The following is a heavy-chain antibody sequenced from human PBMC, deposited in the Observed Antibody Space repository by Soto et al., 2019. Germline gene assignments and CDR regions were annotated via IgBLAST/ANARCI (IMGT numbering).Heavy chain of an antibody. CDR1: GFTFSSYG. Sequence: QVQLVESGGGVVQPGRSLRLSCAASGFTFSSYGMHWVRQAPGKGLEWVAVIWYDGSNKYYADSVKGRFTISRDNSKNTLYLQMNSLRAEDTAVYYCARAGITIFGPLGSSYYYYGMDVWGQGTTVTVSS. CDR3: ARAGITIFGPLGSSYYYYGMDV. CDR2: IWYDGSNK. V-gene: IGHV3-33*01. D-gene: IGHD3-3*01. J-gene: IGHJ6*02.